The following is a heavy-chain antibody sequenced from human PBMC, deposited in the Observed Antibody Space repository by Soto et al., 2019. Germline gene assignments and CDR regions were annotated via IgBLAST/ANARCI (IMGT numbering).Heavy chain of an antibody. D-gene: IGHD5-12*01. CDR2: MFYRGSA. V-gene: IGHV4-30-4*01. CDR3: AREALRGYGHYFDS. Sequence: SETLSLTCSVAGGPSGDGGDCWSCIRQPPGKGLEWIGYMFYRGSADYNPSLKSRVSISVDTSKNQFSLELTSVTAADTAVYYCAREALRGYGHYFDSWGQGTLVTVSS. CDR1: GGPSGDGGDC. J-gene: IGHJ4*02.